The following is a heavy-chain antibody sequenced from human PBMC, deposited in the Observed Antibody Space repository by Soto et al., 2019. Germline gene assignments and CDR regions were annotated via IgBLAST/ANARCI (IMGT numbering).Heavy chain of an antibody. CDR1: GGSFSGYY. V-gene: IGHV4-34*01. CDR2: INHSGST. CDR3: ARWVSPVDTAMFDY. J-gene: IGHJ4*02. Sequence: SETLSLTCAVYGGSFSGYYWSWIRQPPGKGLEWIGEINHSGSTNYNPSLKSRVTISLDTSKNQFSLKLSSVTAADTAVYYCARWVSPVDTAMFDYWGQGTLVTVSS. D-gene: IGHD5-18*01.